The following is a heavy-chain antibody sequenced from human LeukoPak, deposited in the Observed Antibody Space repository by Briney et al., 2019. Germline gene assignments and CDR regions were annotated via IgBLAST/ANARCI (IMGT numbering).Heavy chain of an antibody. Sequence: GGSLRLSCAASGFRFSSHAMSWVRQAPGKGLEWVSTITGSGVTTYYADFVKGRFSISRDISENTVYLHMNSLRAEDTAVYYCAKDEDNSGYYLRYFDYWGQGTLVTVST. CDR2: ITGSGVTT. CDR1: GFRFSSHA. J-gene: IGHJ4*02. D-gene: IGHD3-22*01. CDR3: AKDEDNSGYYLRYFDY. V-gene: IGHV3-23*01.